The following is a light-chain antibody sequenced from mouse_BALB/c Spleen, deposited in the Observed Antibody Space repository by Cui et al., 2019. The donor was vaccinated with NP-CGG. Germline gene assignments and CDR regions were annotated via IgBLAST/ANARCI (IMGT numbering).Light chain of an antibody. Sequence: QAVVSQESAITTSPGETVTLTCRSSTGAVTTNNYANWVQEKPDTLFTGLIGGTNNRAPGVPARFSGSLIGDKAALTITGAQTEDEAIYFCALWYSNHWVFGGGTKLTVL. V-gene: IGLV1*01. CDR3: ALWYSNHWV. CDR2: GTN. J-gene: IGLJ1*01. CDR1: TGAVTTNNY.